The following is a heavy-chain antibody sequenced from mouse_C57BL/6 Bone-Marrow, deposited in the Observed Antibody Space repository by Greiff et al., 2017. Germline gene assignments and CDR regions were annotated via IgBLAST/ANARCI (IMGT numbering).Heavy chain of an antibody. D-gene: IGHD1-1*01. Sequence: EVMLVESEGGLVQPGSSMKLSCTASGFTFSDYYMAWVRQVPEKGLEWVANINYDGSSTYYLDSLKSRFIISRDNAKNILYLQMSSLKAEDTATYYCARDYYYCEYWGQGTTLTVSS. CDR1: GFTFSDYY. V-gene: IGHV5-16*01. CDR2: INYDGSST. J-gene: IGHJ2*01. CDR3: ARDYYYCEY.